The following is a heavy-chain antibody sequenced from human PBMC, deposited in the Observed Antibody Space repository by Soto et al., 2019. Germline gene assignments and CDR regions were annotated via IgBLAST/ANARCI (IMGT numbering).Heavy chain of an antibody. D-gene: IGHD6-6*01. CDR2: IWYDGSNK. J-gene: IGHJ6*03. CDR3: ARGSSSDYDYYYYMDV. Sequence: GGSLRLSCAASGFTFSSYGMHWVRQAPGKGLEWVAVIWYDGSNKYYADSVKGRFTISRDNSKNTLYLQMNSLRAEDTAVYYCARGSSSDYDYYYYMDVWGKGTTVTVSS. V-gene: IGHV3-33*01. CDR1: GFTFSSYG.